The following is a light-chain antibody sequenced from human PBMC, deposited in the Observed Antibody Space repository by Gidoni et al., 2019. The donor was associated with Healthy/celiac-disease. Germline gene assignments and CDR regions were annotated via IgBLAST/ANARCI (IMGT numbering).Light chain of an antibody. Sequence: DIQMTQSPSTLSASVGDRVTITCRASQSISSWLAWYQQKPGQAPQLLIYKASRLESGVPSRYSGSGSGAEFTLTISSLQPDDFATYCWQQYNSYVLTFGGGTKVEIK. V-gene: IGKV1-5*03. CDR2: KAS. CDR3: QQYNSYVLT. CDR1: QSISSW. J-gene: IGKJ4*01.